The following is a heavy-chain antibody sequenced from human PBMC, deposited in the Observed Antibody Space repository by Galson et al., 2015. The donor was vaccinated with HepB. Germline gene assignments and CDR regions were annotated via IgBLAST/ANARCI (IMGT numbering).Heavy chain of an antibody. V-gene: IGHV1-18*01. J-gene: IGHJ4*02. Sequence: SVKVSCKASGYTFTSYGISWVRQAPGQGLEWMGWISTYNADRNYAQKLQGRVAMTADRSTSTAYMELRSLTYDDTAVYYCAGRNDYGDYWGQGTLITVSS. D-gene: IGHD1-14*01. CDR3: AGRNDYGDY. CDR2: ISTYNADR. CDR1: GYTFTSYG.